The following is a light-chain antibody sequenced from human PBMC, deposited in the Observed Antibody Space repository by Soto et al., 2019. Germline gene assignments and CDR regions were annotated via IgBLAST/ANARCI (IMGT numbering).Light chain of an antibody. CDR3: QQYNNWPLT. J-gene: IGKJ4*01. Sequence: EIVLTQSPATLSVAPGERATLSCRASQSVSSDLAWFQQKPGQAPRLLMYGASTSASGIPARFSGRVSGTEFTLTISSLQSEDFALYHCQQYNNWPLTFGGGTKVEIK. CDR1: QSVSSD. CDR2: GAS. V-gene: IGKV3-15*01.